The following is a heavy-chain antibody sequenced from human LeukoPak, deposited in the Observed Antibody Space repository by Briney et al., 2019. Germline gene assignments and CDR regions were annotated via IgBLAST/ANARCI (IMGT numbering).Heavy chain of an antibody. Sequence: ASVKVSCKASGYRFSDYYMHWVRQAPGQGLEWMGWVNSNSGGTHYAQNFEGRVTMTRDTSISTAYMELSRLKIDDTALYYCARGYCSGGSCYHFDPWGQGTLVTVSS. CDR3: ARGYCSGGSCYHFDP. J-gene: IGHJ5*02. CDR2: VNSNSGGT. V-gene: IGHV1-2*02. D-gene: IGHD2-15*01. CDR1: GYRFSDYY.